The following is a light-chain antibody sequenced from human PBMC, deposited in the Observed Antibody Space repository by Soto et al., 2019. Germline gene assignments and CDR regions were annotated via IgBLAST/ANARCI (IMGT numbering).Light chain of an antibody. Sequence: IMMTQSPATLSVPPGERATLSCRASQSVSTNFAWYQQKPGQAPRLLIYGASTRATAVPARFTASGSGTEFTLTISSLQPDDFATYYCQHYNSYSEAFGQGTMVDIK. V-gene: IGKV3-15*01. CDR1: QSVSTN. J-gene: IGKJ1*01. CDR3: QHYNSYSEA. CDR2: GAS.